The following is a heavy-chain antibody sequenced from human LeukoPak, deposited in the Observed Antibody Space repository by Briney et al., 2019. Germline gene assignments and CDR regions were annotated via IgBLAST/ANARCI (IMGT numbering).Heavy chain of an antibody. D-gene: IGHD6-13*01. CDR3: ARSPSMVAGTWWFDP. CDR2: MNPNSGNA. J-gene: IGHJ5*02. Sequence: GASVKVSCKASGYTFTSYDINWVRQATGPGVEWMGWMNPNSGNAGYAQKFQGRVTMTRNTSISTAYMELSSLRSEDTAVYYCARSPSMVAGTWWFDPWGQGTLVTVSS. V-gene: IGHV1-8*01. CDR1: GYTFTSYD.